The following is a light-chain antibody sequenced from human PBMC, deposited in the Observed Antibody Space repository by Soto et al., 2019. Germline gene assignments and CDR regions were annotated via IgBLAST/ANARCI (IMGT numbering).Light chain of an antibody. CDR1: SSDVGGYNY. CDR2: DVS. J-gene: IGLJ2*01. V-gene: IGLV2-14*01. CDR3: STTLKV. Sequence: QPASVSGSPGQSITISCTGTSSDVGGYNYVSWYQQHPGKAPKLIIYDVSNRPSGVSNRFSGSKSGNTASLTISGLQAEDEADYTSSTTLKVFGGGTKLTVL.